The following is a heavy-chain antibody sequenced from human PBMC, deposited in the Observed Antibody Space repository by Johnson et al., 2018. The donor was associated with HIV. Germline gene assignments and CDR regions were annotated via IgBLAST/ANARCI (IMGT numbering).Heavy chain of an antibody. V-gene: IGHV3-20*04. CDR3: ARGVRDSSGYPFAFDI. J-gene: IGHJ3*02. CDR1: GFTFDDYG. CDR2: INWNGGST. Sequence: EVQLVESGGGVVRPGGSLRLSCAASGFTFDDYGISWVRQAPGKGLEWVSGINWNGGSTGYADSVKGRFTISRDNAKNSLYVQMNSLRAEDTALYYCARGVRDSSGYPFAFDIWGQGTMVIVPS. D-gene: IGHD3-22*01.